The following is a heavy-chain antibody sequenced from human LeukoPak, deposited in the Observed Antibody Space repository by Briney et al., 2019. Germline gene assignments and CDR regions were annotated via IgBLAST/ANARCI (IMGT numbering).Heavy chain of an antibody. J-gene: IGHJ4*02. Sequence: GGSLRLSCAASGFTFSDYYTSWIRQAPGKGLEWVPYISSGGSTIYYADSVKGRFTISRDNAKNSLFLQMNSLRAEDTAVYYCARGDSSSWYRATWFDYWGQGTLVAVSS. V-gene: IGHV3-11*01. CDR3: ARGDSSSWYRATWFDY. CDR1: GFTFSDYY. D-gene: IGHD6-13*01. CDR2: ISSGGSTI.